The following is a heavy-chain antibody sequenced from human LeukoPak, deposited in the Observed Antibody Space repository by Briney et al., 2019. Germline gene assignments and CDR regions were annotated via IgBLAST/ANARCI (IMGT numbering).Heavy chain of an antibody. Sequence: SETLSLTCTVSGGSISSYYWSWIRQPPGKGLEWIGYIYYSGSTNYNPSLKSRVTISIDTSKNQFSLKLSSVTAADTAVHYCARVWLTTVFSFDYWGQGTLVTVSS. J-gene: IGHJ4*02. CDR1: GGSISSYY. D-gene: IGHD4-11*01. V-gene: IGHV4-59*12. CDR3: ARVWLTTVFSFDY. CDR2: IYYSGST.